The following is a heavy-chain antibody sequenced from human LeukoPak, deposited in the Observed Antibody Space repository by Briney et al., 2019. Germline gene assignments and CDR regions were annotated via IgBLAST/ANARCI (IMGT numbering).Heavy chain of an antibody. Sequence: PGGSLRLSCAASGFTFSNAWMDWVRQAPGKGLEWVGRSISKTDGGTIDYAAPVKGRFTISRDDSKNTLYLQMNSLKTEDTAVYYCTPVSSAIVATIGKWGQGTLVTVSS. CDR3: TPVSSAIVATIGK. CDR1: GFTFSNAW. J-gene: IGHJ4*02. CDR2: SISKTDGGTI. D-gene: IGHD5-12*01. V-gene: IGHV3-15*01.